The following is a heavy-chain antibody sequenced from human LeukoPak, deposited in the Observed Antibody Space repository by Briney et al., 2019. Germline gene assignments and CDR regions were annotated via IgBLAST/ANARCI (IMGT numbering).Heavy chain of an antibody. CDR2: ISGHNGNT. V-gene: IGHV1-18*01. J-gene: IGHJ6*03. CDR3: ARSGTAHYYYMDV. Sequence: GASVKVSCKAFGYIFSSYGISWVRQAPGQGLEWMGWISGHNGNTNYVQNLQGRVTMTTDTSTSTAYMELRSLTSDDTAVYYCARSGTAHYYYMDVWGKGDHGHRLL. D-gene: IGHD3-3*01. CDR1: GYIFSSYG.